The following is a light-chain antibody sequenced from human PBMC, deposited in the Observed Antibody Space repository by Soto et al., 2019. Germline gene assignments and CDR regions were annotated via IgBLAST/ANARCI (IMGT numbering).Light chain of an antibody. CDR3: HQYTNWLALT. CDR1: QSVSSN. J-gene: IGKJ4*01. Sequence: EILLTQSPATLSVSPGERATLSCRASQSVSSNLAWYQQKPGQAPRLIIYGASTRANGIPARFSGSGSGTQFTLTISSLQSEDSAVYYCHQYTNWLALTFGGGTKVDIK. V-gene: IGKV3-15*01. CDR2: GAS.